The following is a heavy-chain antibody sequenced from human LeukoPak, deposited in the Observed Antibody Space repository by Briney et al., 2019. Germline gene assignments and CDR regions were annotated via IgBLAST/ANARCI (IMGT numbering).Heavy chain of an antibody. D-gene: IGHD3-10*01. V-gene: IGHV1-18*01. J-gene: IGHJ3*02. CDR1: GYTFTSNG. Sequence: ASVKVSCKASGYTFTSNGISWVRQAPGQGLEWMGWISAYNGNTNYAQKLQGRVTVTTDTSTSTAYMELRSLRSDDTAVYYCAREVRETYDAFDIWGQGTMVTVSS. CDR3: AREVRETYDAFDI. CDR2: ISAYNGNT.